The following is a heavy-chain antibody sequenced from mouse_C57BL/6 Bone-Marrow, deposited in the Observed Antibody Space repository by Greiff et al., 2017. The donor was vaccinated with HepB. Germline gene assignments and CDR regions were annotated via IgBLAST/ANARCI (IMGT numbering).Heavy chain of an antibody. V-gene: IGHV1-82*01. CDR3: AIRNYYGRFDY. J-gene: IGHJ2*01. CDR2: IYPGDGDT. CDR1: GYAFSSSW. D-gene: IGHD1-1*01. Sequence: QVQLQQSGPKLVKPGASVKISCKASGYAFSSSWMNWVKQRPGKGLEWIGRIYPGDGDTNYNGKFKGKATLTADKSSSTAYMQLSSLTSEDSAVYFCAIRNYYGRFDYWGQGTTLTVSS.